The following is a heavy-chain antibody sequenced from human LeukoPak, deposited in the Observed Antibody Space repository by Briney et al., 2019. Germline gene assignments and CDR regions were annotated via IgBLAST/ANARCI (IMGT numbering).Heavy chain of an antibody. CDR2: IIPIFGTA. CDR3: ASLSSTSRSNPHNWFDP. D-gene: IGHD2-2*01. Sequence: SVKVSCKASGGTFSSYAISWVRQAPGQGLEWMGGIIPIFGTANYAQKFQGRVTITADESTSTAYMELSSLRSEDTAVYYCASLSSTSRSNPHNWFDPWGQGTLVTVSS. CDR1: GGTFSSYA. V-gene: IGHV1-69*13. J-gene: IGHJ5*02.